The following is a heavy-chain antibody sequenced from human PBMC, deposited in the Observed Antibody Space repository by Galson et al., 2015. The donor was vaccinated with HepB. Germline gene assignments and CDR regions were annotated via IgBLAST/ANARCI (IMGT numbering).Heavy chain of an antibody. CDR1: GYTFTSYD. Sequence: SVKVSCKASGYTFTSYDIHWVRQATGQGLEWMGWMNPNSGNTGYAQKFQGRVTMTRNTSISTAYMELSSLRSEDTAVYYCARGRGRGDYYGSGSYYTSPTLYYMDVLGKVTTVTVSS. J-gene: IGHJ6*03. CDR2: MNPNSGNT. V-gene: IGHV1-8*01. CDR3: ARGRGRGDYYGSGSYYTSPTLYYMDV. D-gene: IGHD3-10*01.